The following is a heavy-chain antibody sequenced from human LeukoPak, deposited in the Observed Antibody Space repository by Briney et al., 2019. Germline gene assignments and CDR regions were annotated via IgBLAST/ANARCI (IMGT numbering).Heavy chain of an antibody. CDR3: TRDRDPGYSSSWYDY. CDR2: IRSKAYGGTT. D-gene: IGHD6-13*01. J-gene: IGHJ4*02. CDR1: GFTIGDYA. Sequence: HPGPSLRLSCTASGFTIGDYAMSWVRQAPGKGLELVGFIRSKAYGGTTEYAASVKGRFTISRDDSKSIDYLQMNSQKTEDTAVYYCTRDRDPGYSSSWYDYWGQGTLVTVSS. V-gene: IGHV3-49*04.